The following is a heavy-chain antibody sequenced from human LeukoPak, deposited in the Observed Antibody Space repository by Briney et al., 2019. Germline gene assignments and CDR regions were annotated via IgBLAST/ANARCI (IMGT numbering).Heavy chain of an antibody. CDR1: GFTFSSYA. CDR3: ARDDSSGYYLPRGYYFDY. D-gene: IGHD3-22*01. J-gene: IGHJ4*02. Sequence: GGSLRLSCAASGFTFSSYAMHWVRQAPGKGLEWVAVISYDGTNKYYADSVKGRFTISRDNSKNTLYLQMNSLRAEDTAVYYCARDDSSGYYLPRGYYFDYWGQGTLVTVSS. V-gene: IGHV3-30*04. CDR2: ISYDGTNK.